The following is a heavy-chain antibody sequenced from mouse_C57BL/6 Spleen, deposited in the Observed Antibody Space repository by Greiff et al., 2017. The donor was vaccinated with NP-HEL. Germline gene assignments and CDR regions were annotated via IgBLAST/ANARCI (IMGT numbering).Heavy chain of an antibody. CDR2: IYPGSGNT. V-gene: IGHV1-66*01. CDR1: GYSFTSYY. D-gene: IGHD1-1*01. J-gene: IGHJ2*01. Sequence: QVQLQQSGPELVKPGASVKISCKASGYSFTSYYIHWVKQRPGQGLEWIGWIYPGSGNTKYHEKFKGKATLTADTSSSTAYMQLSSLTSEDSAVYYCARHYGSSYFDYWGQGTTLTVSS. CDR3: ARHYGSSYFDY.